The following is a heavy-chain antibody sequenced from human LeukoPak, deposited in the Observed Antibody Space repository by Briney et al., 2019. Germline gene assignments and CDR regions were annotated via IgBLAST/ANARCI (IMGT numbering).Heavy chain of an antibody. CDR3: ARGLGGYDYVWGSYRYDILDY. CDR1: GYTFTGYY. D-gene: IGHD3-16*02. Sequence: ASVKVSCKASGYTFTGYYMHWVRQAPGQGLEWMGWINPNSGGTNYAQKFQGRVTMTRDTSISTAYMELSRLRSDDTAVYYCARGLGGYDYVWGSYRYDILDYWGQGTLVTVSS. CDR2: INPNSGGT. V-gene: IGHV1-2*02. J-gene: IGHJ4*02.